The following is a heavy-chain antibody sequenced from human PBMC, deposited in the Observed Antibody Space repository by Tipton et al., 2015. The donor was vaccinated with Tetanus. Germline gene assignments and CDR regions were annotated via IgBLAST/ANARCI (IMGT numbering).Heavy chain of an antibody. CDR1: GFTFNTYA. D-gene: IGHD6-19*01. Sequence: SLRLSCEASGFTFNTYAMSWVRQAPGKGLEWVSVMYSGGDTYYVASVKGRFSISRDNAKNTLYLQMNSLRVEDTAVYYCVRDGGSSGWLAYWGQGTLVTVSS. J-gene: IGHJ4*02. V-gene: IGHV3-53*01. CDR2: MYSGGDT. CDR3: VRDGGSSGWLAY.